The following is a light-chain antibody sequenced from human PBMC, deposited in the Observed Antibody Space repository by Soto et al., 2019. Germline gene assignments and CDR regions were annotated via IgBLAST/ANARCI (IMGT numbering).Light chain of an antibody. V-gene: IGKV1-5*01. J-gene: IGKJ2*01. Sequence: DIQMTQSPSTLSASVGDRVTITCRASQSISSWLAWYQQKPGKAPKLLIYDDSSLESGVPSRFSGSGSGTEFTLTISSLQLYDFATYDSQQYHSYLYTFGQGTKLEIK. CDR2: DDS. CDR3: QQYHSYLYT. CDR1: QSISSW.